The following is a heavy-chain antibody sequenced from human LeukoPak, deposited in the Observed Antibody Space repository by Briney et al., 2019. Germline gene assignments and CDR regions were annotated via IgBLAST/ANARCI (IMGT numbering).Heavy chain of an antibody. CDR1: GFSFSRYT. V-gene: IGHV3-7*05. D-gene: IGHD1-26*01. Sequence: GGSLRLSCAASGFSFSRYTMDWVRQAPGKGLEWVANINQDKSGKYYVDSVKGRFTISRVNAKNSLFLQMNSLRVEDTAVYYCARDNSGPYNWGQGTLVTVSS. J-gene: IGHJ4*02. CDR2: INQDKSGK. CDR3: ARDNSGPYN.